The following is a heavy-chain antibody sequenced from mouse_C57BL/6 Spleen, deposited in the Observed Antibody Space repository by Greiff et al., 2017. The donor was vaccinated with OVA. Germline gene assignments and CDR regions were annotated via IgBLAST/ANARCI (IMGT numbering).Heavy chain of an antibody. V-gene: IGHV1-64*01. J-gene: IGHJ4*01. CDR3: ARLEVSSLDYDYDVWGSYAMDY. CDR2: IHPNSGST. D-gene: IGHD2-4*01. CDR1: GYTFTSYW. Sequence: VQLQQPGAELVKPGASVKLSCKASGYTFTSYWMHWVKQRPGQGLEWIGMIHPNSGSTNYNEKFKSKATLTVDKSSSTAYMQLSSLTSEDSAVYYCARLEVSSLDYDYDVWGSYAMDYWGQGTSVTVSS.